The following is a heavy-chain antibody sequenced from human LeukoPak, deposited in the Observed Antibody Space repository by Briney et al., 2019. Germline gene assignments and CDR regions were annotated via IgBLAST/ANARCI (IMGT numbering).Heavy chain of an antibody. J-gene: IGHJ6*02. CDR2: IYYSGNT. D-gene: IGHD6-13*01. CDR1: GGSIYSSSDY. CDR3: ARSGYSSSWYSYYGMDV. V-gene: IGHV4-39*07. Sequence: PSETLSLTCIVSGGSIYSSSDYWGWIRQPPGKGLEWIGSIYYSGNTYYNPSLKSRATISVDTSKNQFSLKLNSVTAADTAVYYCARSGYSSSWYSYYGMDVWGQGTTVTVSS.